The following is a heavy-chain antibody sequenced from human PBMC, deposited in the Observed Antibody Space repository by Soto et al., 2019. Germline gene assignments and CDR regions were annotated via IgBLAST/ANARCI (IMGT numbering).Heavy chain of an antibody. V-gene: IGHV1-18*01. CDR2: LSAYNGDT. D-gene: IGHD1-26*01. J-gene: IGHJ3*01. CDR1: GYTFINYG. CDR3: ARWSAIVGGAEALDV. Sequence: ASVKVSCKTSGYTFINYGITWVRQAPGQGLEWMGWLSAYNGDTSSSEKLQDRFTMTTDTSTNTVYMDMRSLTSDDTAVYYCARWSAIVGGAEALDVWGQGTMVTVSS.